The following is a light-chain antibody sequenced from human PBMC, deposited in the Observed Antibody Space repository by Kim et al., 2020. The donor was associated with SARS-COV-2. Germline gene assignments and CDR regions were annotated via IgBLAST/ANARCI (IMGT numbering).Light chain of an antibody. J-gene: IGLJ3*02. CDR3: SSYTSSSTRV. CDR2: DVT. CDR1: SSDVGGYNY. Sequence: GQSITISCTGTSSDVGGYNYVSWFQQHPGKAPKLLIYDVTVRPSGVSNRFSGSKSGNTASLTISGLQAEDEPDYYCSSYTSSSTRVFGGGTQLTVL. V-gene: IGLV2-14*03.